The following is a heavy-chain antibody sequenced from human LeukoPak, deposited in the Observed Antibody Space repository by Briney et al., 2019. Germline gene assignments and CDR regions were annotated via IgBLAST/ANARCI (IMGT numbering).Heavy chain of an antibody. CDR3: ARMTIDIVVVPAAILYDY. CDR2: INPNSGGT. CDR1: GYTFTGYY. J-gene: IGHJ4*02. D-gene: IGHD2-2*01. Sequence: ASVKVSRKASGYTFTGYYMHWVRHAPGQGLELMGWINPNSGGTNYAQKFQGRVTMTRDTSISTAYMELSRLRSDDTAVYYCARMTIDIVVVPAAILYDYWDQGTLVTVSS. V-gene: IGHV1-2*02.